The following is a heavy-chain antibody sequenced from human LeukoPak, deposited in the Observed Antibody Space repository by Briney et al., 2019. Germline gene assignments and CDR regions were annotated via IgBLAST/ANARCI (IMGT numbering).Heavy chain of an antibody. CDR2: IHYSGTT. Sequence: SETLSLTCTVSGDSITSRSYYWGWIRRAPGKGLECISSIHYSGTTYYKPALKSRVTISVDTSMKKFSLRLSSVTAADTAVYYCARDQRLYSGYDFWLDPWGQGNMVKVSS. CDR3: ARDQRLYSGYDFWLDP. J-gene: IGHJ5*02. V-gene: IGHV4-39*07. D-gene: IGHD5-12*01. CDR1: GDSITSRSYY.